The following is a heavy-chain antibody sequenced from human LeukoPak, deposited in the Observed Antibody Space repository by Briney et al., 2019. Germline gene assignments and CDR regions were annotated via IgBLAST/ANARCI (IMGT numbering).Heavy chain of an antibody. CDR2: IYTSGST. CDR1: GGSISSYY. D-gene: IGHD2-15*01. J-gene: IGHJ6*03. V-gene: IGHV4-4*07. CDR3: ARDERYCSGGSCYSGYYYYYMDV. Sequence: SETLSLTCTVSGGSISSYYWSWIRQPPGKGLEWIGRIYTSGSTNYNPSLKSRVTMSVDTSKNQFSLKLSSVTAADTAVYYCARDERYCSGGSCYSGYYYYYMDVWGKGTTVTISS.